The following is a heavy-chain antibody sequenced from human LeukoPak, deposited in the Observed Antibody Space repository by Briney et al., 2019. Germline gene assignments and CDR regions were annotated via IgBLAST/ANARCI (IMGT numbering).Heavy chain of an antibody. D-gene: IGHD2-21*02. J-gene: IGHJ4*02. CDR2: ISSSSSTI. CDR3: ARCSGADCYFFGY. Sequence: GGSLRLSCAASGFTFSSYRMNWVRQAPGKGLEWVPYISSSSSTIYYADSVKGRFTISRDNAKNSLYLQMNSLRAEDTAVYYCARCSGADCYFFGYWGQGTLVTVSS. CDR1: GFTFSSYR. V-gene: IGHV3-48*01.